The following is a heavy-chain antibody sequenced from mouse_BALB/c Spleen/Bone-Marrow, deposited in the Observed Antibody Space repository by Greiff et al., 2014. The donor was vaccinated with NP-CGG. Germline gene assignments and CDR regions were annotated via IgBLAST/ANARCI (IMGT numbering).Heavy chain of an antibody. J-gene: IGHJ3*01. V-gene: IGHV2-9*02. CDR3: ARELGAWFAY. Sequence: VKLEESGPGLVAPSQSLPITCTVSGFSLTSYGVHWVRQPPGKGLEWLGIIWAGGNTNYNSALMSRLSISKDNSKSQVFLKMNSLQTDDTAMYYCARELGAWFAYWGQGTLVTVSA. D-gene: IGHD4-1*01. CDR2: IWAGGNT. CDR1: GFSLTSYG.